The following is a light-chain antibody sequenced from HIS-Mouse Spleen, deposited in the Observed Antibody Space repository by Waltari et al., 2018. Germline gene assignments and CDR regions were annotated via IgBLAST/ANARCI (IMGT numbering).Light chain of an antibody. J-gene: IGLJ3*02. CDR2: RNN. CDR1: SSNLGRTD. CDR3: AAWDDSLSGGV. Sequence: QSVLTQPLSASGTPGHMVTISCSGTSSNLGRTDVNLYQQVPGTAPKPLIYRNNQRPSGVPDRFSGSKSCTSASLAIIGLRSEDEADYYCAAWDDSLSGGVFGGGTKLTVL. V-gene: IGLV1-47*01.